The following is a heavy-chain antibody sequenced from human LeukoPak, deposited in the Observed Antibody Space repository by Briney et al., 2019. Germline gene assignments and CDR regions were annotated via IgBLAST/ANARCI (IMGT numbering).Heavy chain of an antibody. J-gene: IGHJ5*02. CDR3: ARDRSYIWFDP. CDR1: GGSISSYY. CDR2: FYYSGST. V-gene: IGHV4-59*01. D-gene: IGHD1-26*01. Sequence: SETLSLTCTVSGGSISSYYWSWIRQPPGXGLEWIGYFYYSGSTNYNPSLKSRVTISVDTSKNQFSLKLSSVTAADTAVYYCARDRSYIWFDPWGQGTLVTVSS.